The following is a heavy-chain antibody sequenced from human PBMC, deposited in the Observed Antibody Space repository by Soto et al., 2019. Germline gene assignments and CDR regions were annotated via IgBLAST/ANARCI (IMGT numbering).Heavy chain of an antibody. CDR3: ARGGRDTYYDFWRGDY. CDR2: ISSNGGST. J-gene: IGHJ4*02. Sequence: GGSLRLSCAASGFTFSSYAMHWVRQAPGKGLEYVSAISSNGGSTYYANSVKGRFTISRDNSKNTLYLQMGSLRAEDMAVYYCARGGRDTYYDFWRGDYWGQGTLVTVSS. CDR1: GFTFSSYA. V-gene: IGHV3-64*01. D-gene: IGHD3-3*01.